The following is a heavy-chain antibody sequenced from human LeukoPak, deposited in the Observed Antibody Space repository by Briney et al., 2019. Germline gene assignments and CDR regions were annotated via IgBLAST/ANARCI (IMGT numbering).Heavy chain of an antibody. CDR1: GGSTSSGGYS. J-gene: IGHJ4*02. CDR3: ARGRLLDY. V-gene: IGHV4-30-2*01. Sequence: SQTLSLTCAVSGGSTSSGGYSWSWTRQPPGKGLEWIGYIYHSGSTYYNPSLKSRVTISVDRSKNQFSLKLSSVTAADTAVYYCARGRLLDYWGQGTLVTVSS. CDR2: IYHSGST.